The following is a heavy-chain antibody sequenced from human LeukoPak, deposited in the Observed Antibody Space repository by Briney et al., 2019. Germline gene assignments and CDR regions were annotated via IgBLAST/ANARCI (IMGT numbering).Heavy chain of an antibody. CDR3: AKTDGGAFDY. V-gene: IGHV3-23*01. J-gene: IGHJ4*02. CDR1: GFTFSSYA. CDR2: ISCSGGST. Sequence: PGGSLRLSCAASGFTFSSYAMSWVRQAPGKGLEGVSAISCSGGSTYYADSVKGRFTISRDNSKNTLYLQMNRLRAEDTAVYYCAKTDGGAFDYWGRGTLVTVSS. D-gene: IGHD3-10*01.